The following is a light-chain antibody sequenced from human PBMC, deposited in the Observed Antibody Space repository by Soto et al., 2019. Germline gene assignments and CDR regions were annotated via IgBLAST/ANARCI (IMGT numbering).Light chain of an antibody. CDR2: AAS. CDR1: QSISSY. CDR3: QQTYSTPGVA. Sequence: IQMTQSPSSLSSSVGDRVTITCRSSQSISSYLNWYQQKPGKAPKLLIYAASSLQSGVPSKFSGSGSGTDFTLTIRSLQPEDFATYYCQQTYSTPGVAFGQGTKVDIK. J-gene: IGKJ1*01. V-gene: IGKV1-39*01.